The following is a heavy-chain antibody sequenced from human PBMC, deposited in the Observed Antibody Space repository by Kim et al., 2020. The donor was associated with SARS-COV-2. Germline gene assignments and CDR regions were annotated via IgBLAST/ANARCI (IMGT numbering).Heavy chain of an antibody. CDR2: IWYDGSNK. V-gene: IGHV3-33*01. CDR3: ARDLSSVDTAMVTYYYYGMDV. J-gene: IGHJ6*02. CDR1: GFTFSSYG. Sequence: GGSLRLSCAASGFTFSSYGMHWVRQAPGKGLEWVAVIWYDGSNKYYADSVKGRFTISRDNSKNTLYLQMNSLRAEDTAVYYCARDLSSVDTAMVTYYYYGMDVLGQGTPVTVSS. D-gene: IGHD5-18*01.